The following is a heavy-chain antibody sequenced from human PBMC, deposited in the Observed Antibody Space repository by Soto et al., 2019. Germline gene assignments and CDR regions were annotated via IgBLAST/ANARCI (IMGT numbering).Heavy chain of an antibody. CDR1: GGTFSSYA. CDR2: IIPIFGTA. D-gene: IGHD1-26*01. J-gene: IGHJ4*02. Sequence: GASVKVSCKASGGTFSSYAISWVRQAPGQGLEWMGGIIPIFGTANYAQKFQGRVTITADESTSTAYMELSSLRSEDTAVYYCATPVRYSGSYYHFDYWGQGTLVTVSS. V-gene: IGHV1-69*13. CDR3: ATPVRYSGSYYHFDY.